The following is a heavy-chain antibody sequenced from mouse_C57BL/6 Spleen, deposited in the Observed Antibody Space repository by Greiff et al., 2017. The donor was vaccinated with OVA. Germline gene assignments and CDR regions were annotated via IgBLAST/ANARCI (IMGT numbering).Heavy chain of an antibody. V-gene: IGHV1-69*01. CDR2: IDPSDSYT. J-gene: IGHJ4*01. CDR3: ARGGHYYAMDY. CDR1: GYTFTSYW. Sequence: VQLQQPGAELVMPGASVKLSCKASGYTFTSYWMHWVKQRPGQGLEWIGEIDPSDSYTNYNQKFKGKSTLTVDKSSSTAYMQLSSLTSEDSAVYYCARGGHYYAMDYWGKGTSVTVSS.